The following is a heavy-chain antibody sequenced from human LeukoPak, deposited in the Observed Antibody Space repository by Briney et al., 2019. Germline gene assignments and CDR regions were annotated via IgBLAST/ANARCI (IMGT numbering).Heavy chain of an antibody. Sequence: GGSLRLSCAASGFTFNSYNVNWVRQAPGKGLEWVSSISSSSSYIYYADSVKGRFTISRDNAKNSLYLQMNSLRAEDTAVYYCATIDYGAFDIWGQGTMVTVSS. J-gene: IGHJ3*02. V-gene: IGHV3-21*01. CDR1: GFTFNSYN. CDR2: ISSSSSYI. D-gene: IGHD4-17*01. CDR3: ATIDYGAFDI.